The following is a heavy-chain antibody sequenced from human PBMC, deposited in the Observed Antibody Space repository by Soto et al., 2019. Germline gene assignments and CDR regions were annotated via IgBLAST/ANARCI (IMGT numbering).Heavy chain of an antibody. J-gene: IGHJ3*02. V-gene: IGHV3-21*01. D-gene: IGHD2-15*01. Sequence: EVQLVESGGGLVKPGGSLRLSCAASGFTFSSYSMNWVRQAPGKGLEWVSSISSSSSYIYYADSVKGRFTISRDNAKNSLYLQMNSLRDEDTAGYYCARDFAVRGEGYCSGGSCYYDAFDIWGQGTMVTVSS. CDR3: ARDFAVRGEGYCSGGSCYYDAFDI. CDR1: GFTFSSYS. CDR2: ISSSSSYI.